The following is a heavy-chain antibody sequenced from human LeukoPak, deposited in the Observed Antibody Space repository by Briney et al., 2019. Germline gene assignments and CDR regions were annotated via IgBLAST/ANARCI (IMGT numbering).Heavy chain of an antibody. D-gene: IGHD3-22*01. CDR2: INPNNGNT. J-gene: IGHJ3*02. Sequence: ASVRVSCKASGYTFTRYGISWVRQAPGQGLEWMGWINPNNGNTNYVQKLQGRVTMTTDTSTSTAYMELRSLRSDDTAVYYCARVGYDSSGRHRYAFDIWGQGTMVTVSS. V-gene: IGHV1-18*01. CDR1: GYTFTRYG. CDR3: ARVGYDSSGRHRYAFDI.